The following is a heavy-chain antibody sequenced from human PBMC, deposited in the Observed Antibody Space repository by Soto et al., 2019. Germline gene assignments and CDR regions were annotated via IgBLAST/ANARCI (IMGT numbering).Heavy chain of an antibody. CDR1: GYSFTSYW. J-gene: IGHJ3*02. CDR3: ARYPASSGYYLDAFDI. CDR2: IDPSDSYT. D-gene: IGHD3-22*01. V-gene: IGHV5-10-1*01. Sequence: PGESLKISCKGSGYSFTSYWISWVRQMPGKGLEWMGRIDPSDSYTNYSPSFQGHVTISADKSISTAYLQWSSLKASDTAMYYCARYPASSGYYLDAFDIWGQGTMVTVSS.